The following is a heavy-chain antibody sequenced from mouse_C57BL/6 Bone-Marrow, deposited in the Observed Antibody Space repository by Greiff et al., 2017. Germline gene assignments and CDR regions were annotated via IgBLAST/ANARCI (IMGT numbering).Heavy chain of an antibody. CDR2: IWTGGGT. CDR3: ARNPSMVAYWYFDV. D-gene: IGHD2-9*01. V-gene: IGHV2-9-1*01. J-gene: IGHJ1*03. Sequence: VKVVESGPGLVAPSQSLSITCTVSGFSLTSYAISWVRQPPGKGLEWLGVIWTGGGTNYNSALKSRLSISKDNSKSQVFLKMNSLQTDDTARYYCARNPSMVAYWYFDVWGTGTTVTVSS. CDR1: GFSLTSYA.